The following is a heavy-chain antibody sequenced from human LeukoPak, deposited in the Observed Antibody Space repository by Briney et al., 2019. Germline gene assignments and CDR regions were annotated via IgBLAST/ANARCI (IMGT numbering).Heavy chain of an antibody. CDR3: ARDRRDGYNVLDY. J-gene: IGHJ4*02. CDR1: GFTFSTYW. Sequence: GGSLRLSCAASGFTFSTYWMTWVRQAPGKGLEWVANMKQDGSEKYYVDSVKGRFTISRDNAKNSLYLQMNSLSAEDTAIYYCARDRRDGYNVLDYWGQGTLVTVSS. D-gene: IGHD5-24*01. V-gene: IGHV3-7*01. CDR2: MKQDGSEK.